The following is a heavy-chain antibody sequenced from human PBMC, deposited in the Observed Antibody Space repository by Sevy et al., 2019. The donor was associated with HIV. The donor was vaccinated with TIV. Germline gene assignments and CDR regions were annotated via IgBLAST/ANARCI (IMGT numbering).Heavy chain of an antibody. Sequence: GGSLRLSCAASGFTFNNYAMTWVRQAPGKGLEWVANIKKDGSEKYHLDSVKGRFTISRDKAKNSLYLQMNSLRAEDSSVYFCARVSSIYYDRGYFYAMDVWGQGTTVTVSS. D-gene: IGHD3-10*02. CDR3: ARVSSIYYDRGYFYAMDV. CDR1: GFTFNNYA. CDR2: IKKDGSEK. J-gene: IGHJ6*02. V-gene: IGHV3-7*01.